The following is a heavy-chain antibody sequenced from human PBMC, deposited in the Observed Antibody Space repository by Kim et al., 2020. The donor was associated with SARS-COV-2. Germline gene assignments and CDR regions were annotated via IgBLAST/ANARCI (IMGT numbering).Heavy chain of an antibody. V-gene: IGHV3-21*01. D-gene: IGHD6-13*01. CDR3: ARDGGSWYGGYNWFDP. CDR1: GFTFSSYS. Sequence: GGSLRLSCAASGFTFSSYSMNWVRQAPGKGLEWVSSISSSSSYIYYADSVKGRFTISRDNAKNSLYLQMNSLRAEDTAVYYCARDGGSWYGGYNWFDPWGQGTLVTVSS. CDR2: ISSSSSYI. J-gene: IGHJ5*02.